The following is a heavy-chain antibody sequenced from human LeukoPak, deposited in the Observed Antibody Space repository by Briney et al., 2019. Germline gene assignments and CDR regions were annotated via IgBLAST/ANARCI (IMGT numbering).Heavy chain of an antibody. CDR3: ARDPGLGVVVPAAIEAFYYYGMDV. V-gene: IGHV1-69*13. Sequence: SVKVSCKASGGTFSSYAISWVRQAPGQGLEWMGGIIPIFGTASYAQKFQGRVTITADESTSTAYMELSSLRSEDTAVYYCARDPGLGVVVPAAIEAFYYYGMDVWGQGTTVTVSS. CDR2: IIPIFGTA. CDR1: GGTFSSYA. J-gene: IGHJ6*02. D-gene: IGHD2-2*02.